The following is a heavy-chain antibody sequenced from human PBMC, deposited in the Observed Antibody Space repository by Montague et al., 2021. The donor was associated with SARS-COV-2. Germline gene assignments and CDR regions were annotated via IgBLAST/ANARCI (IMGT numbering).Heavy chain of an antibody. V-gene: IGHV3-23*01. D-gene: IGHD1-20*01. J-gene: IGHJ3*02. CDR1: GFTFSSYA. CDR3: AKVGWYNWNPYGTYI. Sequence: SLRLSCAASGFTFSSYAMNWVRQAPGKGLEWVSAMSGSGDRTYYADSVKGRFTISRDNSKNTLSLQMNSLRAEDTAVYYCAKVGWYNWNPYGTYIWGQGTMVTVSS. CDR2: MSGSGDRT.